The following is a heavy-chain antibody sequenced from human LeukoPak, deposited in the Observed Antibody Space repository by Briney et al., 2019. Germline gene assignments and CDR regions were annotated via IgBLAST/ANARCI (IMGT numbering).Heavy chain of an antibody. CDR2: ISAYNGNT. J-gene: IGHJ3*02. Sequence: GASVKVSCKASGYTFTSYGISWVRQAPGQGLEWMGWISAYNGNTNYAQKLQGRVTMTTETSTSTAYMELRSLRSDDTAVYYCARVGLRYFDWLLSDAFDIWGQGTMVTVSS. CDR1: GYTFTSYG. D-gene: IGHD3-9*01. CDR3: ARVGLRYFDWLLSDAFDI. V-gene: IGHV1-18*01.